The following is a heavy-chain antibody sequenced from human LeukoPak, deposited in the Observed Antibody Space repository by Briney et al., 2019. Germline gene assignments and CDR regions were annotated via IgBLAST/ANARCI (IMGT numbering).Heavy chain of an antibody. Sequence: GGSLRLSCAASGFTFSSYWMSWVRQAPGKGLEWVANIKQDGSEKYYVDSVKGRFTISRDNAKNSLYLQMNSLRAEDTAVYYCAKGRTTVVTKEYFQHGGRGTLVTVS. V-gene: IGHV3-7*03. D-gene: IGHD4-23*01. J-gene: IGHJ1*01. CDR3: AKGRTTVVTKEYFQH. CDR1: GFTFSSYW. CDR2: IKQDGSEK.